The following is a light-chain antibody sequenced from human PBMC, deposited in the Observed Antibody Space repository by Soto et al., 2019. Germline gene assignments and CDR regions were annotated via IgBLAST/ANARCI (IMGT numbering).Light chain of an antibody. J-gene: IGKJ3*01. V-gene: IGKV1-12*01. CDR3: QQASSFPFT. CDR1: QGISSY. CDR2: AAS. Sequence: DVQMTQSPSFVSASVGDRVTITCLASQGISSYLAWYQQKPGKAPKLLIYAASSLQSGVPSRFSGSGSGTDFTLTVSSLQPEDFATYYCQQASSFPFTFGPGTKVDIK.